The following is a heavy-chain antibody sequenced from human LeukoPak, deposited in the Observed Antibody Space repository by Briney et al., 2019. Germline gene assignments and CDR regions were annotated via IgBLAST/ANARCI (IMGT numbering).Heavy chain of an antibody. J-gene: IGHJ6*02. V-gene: IGHV4-34*01. CDR2: INHSGST. CDR3: ARCNYYYGMDV. Sequence: PSETLSLTCAVYGGSFSDYYWTWIRQPPGKGLEWIGEINHSGSTNYNPSLKSRVTISVDTSKNQFSLKLSSVTAADTAVYYCARCNYYYGMDVWGQGTTVTVSS. CDR1: GGSFSDYY.